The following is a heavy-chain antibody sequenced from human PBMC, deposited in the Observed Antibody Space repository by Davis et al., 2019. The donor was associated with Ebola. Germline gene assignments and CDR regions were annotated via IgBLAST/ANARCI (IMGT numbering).Heavy chain of an antibody. D-gene: IGHD5-24*01. CDR1: GGSISSSSYY. Sequence: MPSETLSLTCTVSGGSISSSSYYWSWIRQPPGKALEWIGYIHYSGSTNHIPSLKSRVTMSTDTSKNQISLKLNSVTTADTAVYFCARGDGFYWYFDLWGRGALVTVSS. J-gene: IGHJ2*01. CDR2: IHYSGST. V-gene: IGHV4-61*05. CDR3: ARGDGFYWYFDL.